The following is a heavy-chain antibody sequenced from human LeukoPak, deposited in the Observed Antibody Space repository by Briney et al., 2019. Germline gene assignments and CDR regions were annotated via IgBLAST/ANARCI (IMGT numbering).Heavy chain of an antibody. CDR2: IYTSGST. CDR1: GGSISSYY. D-gene: IGHD3-22*01. CDR3: ARDYDYYDSSTFDY. V-gene: IGHV4-4*07. J-gene: IGHJ4*02. Sequence: SETLSLTCTVSGGSISSYYWSWIRQPAGKGLEWIGRIYTSGSTNYNPSLKSRVTMSVDTSKNQFSLKLSSVTAADTAVYYCARDYDYYDSSTFDYWGQGTLVTVSS.